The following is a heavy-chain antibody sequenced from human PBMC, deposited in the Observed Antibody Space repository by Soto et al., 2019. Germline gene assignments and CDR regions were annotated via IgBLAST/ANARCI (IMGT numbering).Heavy chain of an antibody. CDR3: ARVPGP. CDR1: GGSISSGGYS. V-gene: IGHV4-30-2*01. CDR2: IYHNGST. D-gene: IGHD7-27*01. Sequence: TLSLTCAVSGGSISSGGYSWSWIRQPPGKGLEWIGYIYHNGSTYYNPSLKSRVTISVDRSKNQFSLKLSSVTAADTAVYYCARVPGPWGQGTLVTVSS. J-gene: IGHJ5*02.